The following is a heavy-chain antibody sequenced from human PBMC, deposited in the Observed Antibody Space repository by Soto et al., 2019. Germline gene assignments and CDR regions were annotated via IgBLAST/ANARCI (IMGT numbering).Heavy chain of an antibody. CDR1: GFTFSNYG. V-gene: IGHV3-30*18. CDR3: ANSSGYDHFDY. D-gene: IGHD5-12*01. J-gene: IGHJ4*02. Sequence: QVRMVESGGGVVQPGRSLRLSCAASGFTFSNYGMYWVRQAPGKGLEWVTGISYDGSNKYYADSVKGRFTISRDNSKNTLYLQMNSLRAEDTAVYYCANSSGYDHFDYWGQGTRVTVSS. CDR2: ISYDGSNK.